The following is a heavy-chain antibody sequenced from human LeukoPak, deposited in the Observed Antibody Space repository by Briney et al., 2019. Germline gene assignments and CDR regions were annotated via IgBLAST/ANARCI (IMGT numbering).Heavy chain of an antibody. V-gene: IGHV4-39*07. J-gene: IGHJ1*01. CDR3: ARVSYYYDSSGYYEYFQH. CDR1: GGSISSSSYY. CDR2: IYYSGST. D-gene: IGHD3-22*01. Sequence: SETLSLTCTVSGGSISSSSYYWGWIRQPPGKGLEWIGSIYYSGSTYYNPSLKSRVTISVDTSKNQFSLKLSSVTAADTAVYYCARVSYYYDSSGYYEYFQHWGQGTLVIVSS.